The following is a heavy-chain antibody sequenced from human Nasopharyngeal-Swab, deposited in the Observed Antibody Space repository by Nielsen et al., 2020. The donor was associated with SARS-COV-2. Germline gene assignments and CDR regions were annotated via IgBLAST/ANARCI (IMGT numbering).Heavy chain of an antibody. D-gene: IGHD3-9*01. Sequence: VRQMPGKGLEWIGSIYYSGSTYYNPSLKSRVTISVDTSKNQFSLKLSSVTAADTAVYYCAISYYDILTGYTDAFDIWGQGTMVTVSS. CDR2: IYYSGST. V-gene: IGHV4-39*01. CDR3: AISYYDILTGYTDAFDI. J-gene: IGHJ3*02.